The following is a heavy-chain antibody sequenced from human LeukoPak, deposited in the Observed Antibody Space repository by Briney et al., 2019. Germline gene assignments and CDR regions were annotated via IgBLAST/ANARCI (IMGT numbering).Heavy chain of an antibody. D-gene: IGHD2-15*01. Sequence: ASVKVSCKASGYTFTGYYMHWVRQAPGQGLEWMGRINPNSGGTNYAQKFQGRVTMTRDTSISTAYMELSRLRSDDTAVYYCARDAPGYCSGGSCYMPNWSDPWGQGTLVTVSS. J-gene: IGHJ5*02. V-gene: IGHV1-2*06. CDR1: GYTFTGYY. CDR2: INPNSGGT. CDR3: ARDAPGYCSGGSCYMPNWSDP.